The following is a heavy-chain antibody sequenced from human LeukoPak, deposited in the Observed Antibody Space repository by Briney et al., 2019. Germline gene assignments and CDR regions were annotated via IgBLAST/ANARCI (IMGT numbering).Heavy chain of an antibody. V-gene: IGHV4-38-2*02. CDR1: GYSISSGYY. Sequence: SETLSLTCTVSGYSISSGYYWGWIRQPPGKGLEWIGSIYHSGSTYYNPSLKSRVTISVDTSKNQFSLKLSSVTAADTAVYYCARGPYYYGSGSYFHWGQGTLVTVSS. J-gene: IGHJ4*02. CDR2: IYHSGST. D-gene: IGHD3-10*01. CDR3: ARGPYYYGSGSYFH.